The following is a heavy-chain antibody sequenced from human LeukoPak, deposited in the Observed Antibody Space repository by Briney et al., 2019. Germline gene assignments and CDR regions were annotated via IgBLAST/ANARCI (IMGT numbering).Heavy chain of an antibody. Sequence: GASVKVFCKASGYTFTSYYMHWVRQTPGQGLEWMGIINPSGGSTSYAQKFQGRVTMTRDTSTSTVYMELSSLRSEDTAVYYCARDGYPVHNAFDIWGQGTMVTVSS. CDR1: GYTFTSYY. CDR2: INPSGGST. D-gene: IGHD6-13*01. CDR3: ARDGYPVHNAFDI. J-gene: IGHJ3*02. V-gene: IGHV1-46*01.